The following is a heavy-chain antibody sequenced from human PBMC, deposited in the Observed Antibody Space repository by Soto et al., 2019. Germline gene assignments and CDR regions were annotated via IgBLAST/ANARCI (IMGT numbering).Heavy chain of an antibody. CDR1: GGSVSSGSYY. D-gene: IGHD6-19*01. CDR3: GSYSSGWYDVSY. J-gene: IGHJ4*02. CDR2: IYYSGST. Sequence: QVQLQESGPGLVKPSETLSLTCTVSGGSVSSGSYYWSWIRQPPGKGLEWIGYIYYSGSTNYNPSLRSRVTISVDTSKNQFSLKLSSVTAADTAVSYCGSYSSGWYDVSYWGQGTLVTVSS. V-gene: IGHV4-61*01.